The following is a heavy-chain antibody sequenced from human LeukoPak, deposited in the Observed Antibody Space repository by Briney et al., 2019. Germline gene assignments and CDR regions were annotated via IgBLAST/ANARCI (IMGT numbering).Heavy chain of an antibody. V-gene: IGHV4-59*08. CDR1: GGSISSYY. Sequence: PSETLSLTCTVSGGSISSYYWNWIRQPPGKGLEWLGHIYYSGNTDYNPSLKSRVTISVDTSKNQFSLNLSSATAADTAVYYCARTLYSTSSLFDYWGQGTLVTVSS. J-gene: IGHJ4*02. CDR3: ARTLYSTSSLFDY. D-gene: IGHD6-6*01. CDR2: IYYSGNT.